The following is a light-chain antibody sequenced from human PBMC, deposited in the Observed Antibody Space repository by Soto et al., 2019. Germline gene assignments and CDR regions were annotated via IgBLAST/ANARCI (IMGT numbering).Light chain of an antibody. Sequence: EIVLTQSPGTLSLSPGERATLSCRASQSVSSSYLAWYQQKPGQAPRLLIYDASGRATGIPDRFSGSGSGTDFTLIISRLEPEDFAVYYCQQYGSSSPTFGQGTKLESK. CDR1: QSVSSSY. CDR3: QQYGSSSPT. V-gene: IGKV3-20*01. J-gene: IGKJ2*01. CDR2: DAS.